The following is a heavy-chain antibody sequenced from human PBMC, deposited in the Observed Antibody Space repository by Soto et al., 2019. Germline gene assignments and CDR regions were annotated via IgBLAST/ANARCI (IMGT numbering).Heavy chain of an antibody. Sequence: GGSLRLSCAASGFTFSSFEMNWVRQAPGKGLEWVSYISNRGGAIYYADSVKGRFTISRDNSKNSLCLQMNSLRAEDTAVYYCARDQRPNDYWGQGTLVTVSS. V-gene: IGHV3-48*03. CDR3: ARDQRPNDY. CDR1: GFTFSSFE. CDR2: ISNRGGAI. J-gene: IGHJ4*02.